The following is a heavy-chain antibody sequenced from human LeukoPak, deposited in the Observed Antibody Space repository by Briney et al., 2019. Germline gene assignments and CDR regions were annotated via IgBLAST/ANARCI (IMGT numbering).Heavy chain of an antibody. V-gene: IGHV3-30*04. Sequence: PGGSLRLSCTASGFTFSSYAMHWVRQAPGKGLEWVAVTSSDGSIKYYADAVKGRFTISRDNSRNTLSLQMNSLRAEDTAVYFCAKDMIGGAPDYFDYWGQGTLVTVSS. D-gene: IGHD3-16*01. CDR1: GFTFSSYA. CDR3: AKDMIGGAPDYFDY. J-gene: IGHJ4*02. CDR2: TSSDGSIK.